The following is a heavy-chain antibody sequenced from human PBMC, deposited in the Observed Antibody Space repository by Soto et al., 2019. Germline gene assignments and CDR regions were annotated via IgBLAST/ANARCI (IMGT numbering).Heavy chain of an antibody. CDR3: ARTGSSWYYFDY. D-gene: IGHD6-13*01. CDR2: INHSGST. Sequence: SETLSLTCAVYGGSFSGYYWSWIRQPPGKGLEWIGEINHSGSTNYNPSLQGRVTMTTDTSTSTAYMELRSLRSDDTAVYYCARTGSSWYYFDYWGQGTLVTVSS. V-gene: IGHV4-34*10. CDR1: GGSFSGYY. J-gene: IGHJ4*02.